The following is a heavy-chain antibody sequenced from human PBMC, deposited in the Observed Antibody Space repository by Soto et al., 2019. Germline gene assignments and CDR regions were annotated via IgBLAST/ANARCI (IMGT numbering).Heavy chain of an antibody. Sequence: GGSLRLSCAASGFTFSSYAMSWVHQAPGKGLEWVSAISGSGGSTYYADSVKGRFTISRDNSKNTLYLQMNSLRAEDTAVYYCAKTGEGSYYDFWSAIDAFDIWGQGTMVTVSS. CDR2: ISGSGGST. V-gene: IGHV3-23*01. CDR3: AKTGEGSYYDFWSAIDAFDI. CDR1: GFTFSSYA. D-gene: IGHD3-3*01. J-gene: IGHJ3*02.